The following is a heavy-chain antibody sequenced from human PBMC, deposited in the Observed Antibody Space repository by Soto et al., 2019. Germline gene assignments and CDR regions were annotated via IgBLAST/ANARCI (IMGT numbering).Heavy chain of an antibody. Sequence: VGSLRLSCAASGFTFSNAWMSWVRHAPGKGLEWVGRIKSKTDGGTTDYAAPVKGRFTISRDDSKNTLYLQLNSLKTEDTAVYYCTTTIPYYYDSSGYYYYYGMDVWGQGTTVTVSS. V-gene: IGHV3-15*01. D-gene: IGHD3-22*01. CDR1: GFTFSNAW. CDR3: TTTIPYYYDSSGYYYYYGMDV. CDR2: IKSKTDGGTT. J-gene: IGHJ6*02.